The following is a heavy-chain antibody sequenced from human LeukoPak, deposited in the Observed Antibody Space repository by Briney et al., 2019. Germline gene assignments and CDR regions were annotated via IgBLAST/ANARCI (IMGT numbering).Heavy chain of an antibody. Sequence: GGSLRLSCAASGFTFSDHYMDWVRQAPGKGLEWVGRTRDKAHSYTTEYAASVKGRFSISRDDSKNSLYLQMNSLKIEDTAVYYCARGFCSSGTYYVGDYWGQGTLATVSS. D-gene: IGHD1-26*01. CDR2: TRDKAHSYTT. CDR3: ARGFCSSGTYYVGDY. CDR1: GFTFSDHY. V-gene: IGHV3-72*01. J-gene: IGHJ4*02.